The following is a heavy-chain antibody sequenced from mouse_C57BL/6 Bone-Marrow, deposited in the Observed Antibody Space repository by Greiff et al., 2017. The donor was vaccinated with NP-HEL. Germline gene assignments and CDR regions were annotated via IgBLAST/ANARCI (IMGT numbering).Heavy chain of an antibody. J-gene: IGHJ3*01. D-gene: IGHD4-1*02. CDR2: ISNGGGST. CDR1: GFTFSDYY. V-gene: IGHV5-12*01. CDR3: ARQKKANWDVEKAWFAY. Sequence: DVMLVESGGGLVQPGGSLKLSCAASGFTFSDYYMYWVRQTPEKRLEWVAYISNGGGSTYYPDTVKGRFTIFRDNAKNTLYLQKSRLKAEETAMYYGARQKKANWDVEKAWFAYWGQGTLVTVSA.